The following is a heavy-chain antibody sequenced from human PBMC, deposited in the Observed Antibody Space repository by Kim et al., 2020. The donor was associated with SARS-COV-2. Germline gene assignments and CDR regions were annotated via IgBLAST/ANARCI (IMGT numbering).Heavy chain of an antibody. J-gene: IGHJ3*02. CDR2: INPSGGST. Sequence: ASVKVSCKASGYTFTSYYMHWVRQAPGQGLEWMGIINPSGGSTSYAQKFQGRVTMTRDTSTSTVYMELSSLRSEDMAVYYCARDHHEIEQWLVHRVDAFDIWGQGTMVTVSS. CDR3: ARDHHEIEQWLVHRVDAFDI. V-gene: IGHV1-46*01. D-gene: IGHD6-19*01. CDR1: GYTFTSYY.